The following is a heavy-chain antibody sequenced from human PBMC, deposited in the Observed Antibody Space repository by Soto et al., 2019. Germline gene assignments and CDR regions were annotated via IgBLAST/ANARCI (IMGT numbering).Heavy chain of an antibody. Sequence: PSETLSLTCTVSGGSVSSGSYYWSWIRQPPGKGLEWIGYIYYSGSTNYNPSLKSRVTISVDTSKNQFYLKLSSVTAADTAVYYCARERLYYYDQGSTSHDAFDIWGQGTMVTVSS. CDR1: GGSVSSGSYY. V-gene: IGHV4-61*01. J-gene: IGHJ3*02. D-gene: IGHD3-22*01. CDR3: ARERLYYYDQGSTSHDAFDI. CDR2: IYYSGST.